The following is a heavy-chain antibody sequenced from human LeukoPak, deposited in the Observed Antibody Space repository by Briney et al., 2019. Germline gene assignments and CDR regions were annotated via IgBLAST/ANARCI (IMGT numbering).Heavy chain of an antibody. J-gene: IGHJ4*02. Sequence: GGSLRLSCAASGFTFSSYAMSWVRQAPGKGQEWVSAIIGSGGSTYYADSVKGRFTISRDNSKNTLYLQMNSLRAEDTAVYYCATAPYYDILTGSQTDYWGQGTLVTVSS. D-gene: IGHD3-9*01. CDR3: ATAPYYDILTGSQTDY. CDR1: GFTFSSYA. V-gene: IGHV3-23*01. CDR2: IIGSGGST.